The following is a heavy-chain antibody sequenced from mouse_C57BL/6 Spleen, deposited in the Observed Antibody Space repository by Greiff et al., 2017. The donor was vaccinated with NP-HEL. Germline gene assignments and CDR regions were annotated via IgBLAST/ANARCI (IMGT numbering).Heavy chain of an antibody. V-gene: IGHV1-53*01. D-gene: IGHD1-1*01. CDR2: INPSNGGT. Sequence: QVQLQQSGTDLVKPGASVKLSCKASGYTFTSYWMHWVKQRPGQGLEWLGNINPSNGGTNYNEKFKSKATLTVDKSSSTAYMQLSSLTSEDSAVYYCARRGYYGSSPYFDYWGQGTTLTVSS. CDR1: GYTFTSYW. J-gene: IGHJ2*01. CDR3: ARRGYYGSSPYFDY.